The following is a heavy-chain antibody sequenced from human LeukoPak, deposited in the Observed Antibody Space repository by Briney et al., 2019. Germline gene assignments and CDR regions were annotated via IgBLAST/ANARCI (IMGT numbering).Heavy chain of an antibody. J-gene: IGHJ4*02. Sequence: GGSLRLSCAASGFTFSSYGMHWVRQAPGKGLEWVAVIWYDGSNKYYADSVKGRFAISRDNSKNTLYLQMNSLRAEDTAVYYCARGDVGYCSSSSCSPLDHWGQGTLVTVSS. D-gene: IGHD2-2*01. CDR1: GFTFSSYG. V-gene: IGHV3-33*08. CDR3: ARGDVGYCSSSSCSPLDH. CDR2: IWYDGSNK.